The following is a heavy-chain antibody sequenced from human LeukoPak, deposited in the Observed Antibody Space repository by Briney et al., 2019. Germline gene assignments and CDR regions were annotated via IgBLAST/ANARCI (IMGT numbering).Heavy chain of an antibody. D-gene: IGHD5/OR15-5a*01. CDR2: ISSSGNTI. J-gene: IGHJ5*02. Sequence: PGGSLRLSCAASGFTFSFFEMNWVRQAPGKGLEWVSYISSSGNTIYYADSVKGRFTISRDNAKNSLYLKMNRLRAEDTAVYYCARDVYVYGNWFDPWGQGTLVTVSS. CDR1: GFTFSFFE. CDR3: ARDVYVYGNWFDP. V-gene: IGHV3-48*03.